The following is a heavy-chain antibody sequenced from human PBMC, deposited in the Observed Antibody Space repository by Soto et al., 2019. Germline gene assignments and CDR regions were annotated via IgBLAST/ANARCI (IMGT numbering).Heavy chain of an antibody. CDR1: GGTFDTYA. D-gene: IGHD3-3*02. V-gene: IGHV1-69*12. Sequence: QVHLVQSGAEVKKPGSSVKVSCKVSGGTFDTYAISWVRQAPGQGLEWMGGIIPVFRAPDYAQKFQGRVTITADESARTAHMELTGLRFEDTAVYYCARDKGRPQLGGNYYYITDAWGQGTSVTVSS. J-gene: IGHJ6*02. CDR2: IIPVFRAP. CDR3: ARDKGRPQLGGNYYYITDA.